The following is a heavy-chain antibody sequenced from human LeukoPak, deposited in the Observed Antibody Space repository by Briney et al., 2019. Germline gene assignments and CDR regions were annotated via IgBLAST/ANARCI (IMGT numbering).Heavy chain of an antibody. D-gene: IGHD7-27*01. J-gene: IGHJ6*02. Sequence: PSQTLSLTCTVSGGSISSGGYYWSWIRQHPGKGLEWIGYIYYSGSTYYNPSLKSRVTISVDTSKNQFSLKLSSVTAADTAVYYCARDALPPSGHYYYGMDVWGQGTTVTVSS. CDR2: IYYSGST. CDR3: ARDALPPSGHYYYGMDV. CDR1: GGSISSGGYY. V-gene: IGHV4-31*03.